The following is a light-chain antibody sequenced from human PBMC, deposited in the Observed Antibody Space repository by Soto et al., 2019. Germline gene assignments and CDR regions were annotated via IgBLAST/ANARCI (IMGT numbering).Light chain of an antibody. J-gene: IGKJ1*01. CDR2: DAS. CDR3: QQYYIFVT. CDR1: QSISSW. V-gene: IGKV1-5*01. Sequence: DIEMTQSPSTVSAAGGDRFAITCRASQSISSWLAWYQQKPGKAPKLLIYDASSLESGVPSRFSGSGSGTEFTLTISSLQPDDFATYYCQQYYIFVTFGQGTKVDIK.